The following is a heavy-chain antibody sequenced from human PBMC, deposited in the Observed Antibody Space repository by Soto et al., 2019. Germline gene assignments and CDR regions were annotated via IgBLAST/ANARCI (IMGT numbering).Heavy chain of an antibody. Sequence: PSETLSLTXTVSGGSISSSSYYWGWIRQPPGKGLEWIGSIYYSGSTYYNPSLKSRVTISVDTSKNQFSLKLSSVTAADTAVYYCARNAGVVVVVAVVIGWFDPWGQGTLVTVSS. J-gene: IGHJ5*02. CDR3: ARNAGVVVVVAVVIGWFDP. D-gene: IGHD2-15*01. CDR1: GGSISSSSYY. V-gene: IGHV4-39*01. CDR2: IYYSGST.